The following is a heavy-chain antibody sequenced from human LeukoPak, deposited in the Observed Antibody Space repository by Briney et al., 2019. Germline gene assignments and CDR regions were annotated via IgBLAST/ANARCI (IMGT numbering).Heavy chain of an antibody. CDR1: GGSFSGYY. CDR2: INHSGST. V-gene: IGHV4-34*01. J-gene: IGHJ4*02. CDR3: ARGDILTGYYKLAFDY. Sequence: SETLSLTCAVYGGSFSGYYWSWIRQPPGKGLEWIGEINHSGSTNYNPSLKSRVTISVDTSKNQFSLKLSSVTAADTAVYYCARGDILTGYYKLAFDYWGQGTLVTVSS. D-gene: IGHD3-9*01.